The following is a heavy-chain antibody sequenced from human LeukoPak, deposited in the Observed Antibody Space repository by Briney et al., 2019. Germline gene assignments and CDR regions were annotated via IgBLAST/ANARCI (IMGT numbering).Heavy chain of an antibody. Sequence: SETLSLTCTVSGYSLSSGFFCDWIRQSPGKGLEWIGSFSHRGGSYHNPSLKSRVTISVDTSKNQISLKLLSVTAADTAVYYCARAQDFSDSSGPNYLDFWGQGILVTVSS. CDR1: GYSLSSGFF. V-gene: IGHV4-38-2*02. J-gene: IGHJ4*02. D-gene: IGHD3-22*01. CDR2: FSHRGGS. CDR3: ARAQDFSDSSGPNYLDF.